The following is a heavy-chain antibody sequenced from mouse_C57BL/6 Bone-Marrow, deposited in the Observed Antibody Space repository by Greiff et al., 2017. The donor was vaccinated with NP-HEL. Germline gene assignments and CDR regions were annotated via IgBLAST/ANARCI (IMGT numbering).Heavy chain of an antibody. CDR3: AKNALYSKYWYFDV. D-gene: IGHD2-5*01. CDR2: IWRGGST. CDR1: GFSLTSYG. V-gene: IGHV2-5*01. J-gene: IGHJ1*03. Sequence: QVQLKESGPGLVQPSQSLPITCTVSGFSLTSYGVHWVRQSPGKGLEWLGVIWRGGSTDYNAAFMSRLSITKDNSKSQVFFKMNSLQADDTAIYYCAKNALYSKYWYFDVWGTGTTVTVSS.